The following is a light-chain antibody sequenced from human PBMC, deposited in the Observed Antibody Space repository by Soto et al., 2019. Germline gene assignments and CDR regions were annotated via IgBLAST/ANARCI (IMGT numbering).Light chain of an antibody. Sequence: AIRMTQSASSLSASTGDRVTITCRASQHISNYLVWYQQKPGKAPKVLFHAASTLQYGVSSRFSGSGSGPDVTLTINGLESEDFATYYCQHYYTYPWTFGQGTKVEV. V-gene: IGKV1-8*01. CDR2: AAS. J-gene: IGKJ1*01. CDR3: QHYYTYPWT. CDR1: QHISNY.